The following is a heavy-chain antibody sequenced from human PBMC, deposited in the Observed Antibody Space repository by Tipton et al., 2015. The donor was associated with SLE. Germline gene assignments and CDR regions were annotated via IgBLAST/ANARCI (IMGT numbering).Heavy chain of an antibody. CDR2: IYTSGST. Sequence: TLSLTCTVSGGSISSGSYYWSWIRQPAGKGLEWIGYIYTSGSTNYNPSLKSRVTISVDTSKNQFSLKLSSVTAADTAVYYCARALVGATNPFDYWGQGTLVTVSS. J-gene: IGHJ4*02. D-gene: IGHD1-26*01. V-gene: IGHV4-61*09. CDR1: GGSISSGSYY. CDR3: ARALVGATNPFDY.